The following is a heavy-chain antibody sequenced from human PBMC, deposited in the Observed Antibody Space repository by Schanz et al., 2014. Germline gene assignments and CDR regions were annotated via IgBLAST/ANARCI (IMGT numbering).Heavy chain of an antibody. CDR1: GFTASSHS. D-gene: IGHD6-13*01. CDR2: SISSGGNP. J-gene: IGHJ4*02. CDR3: VSQTGSPNY. V-gene: IGHV3-21*02. Sequence: EVQLVESGGGLVKPGGSLRLSCGVSGFTASSHSMNWVRQAPGKGLEWVSSISSGGNPYYANSVKGRFGISRDNSKNSLYLQMNTLRAEDTAVYFCVSQTGSPNYWGQGTLVTVSS.